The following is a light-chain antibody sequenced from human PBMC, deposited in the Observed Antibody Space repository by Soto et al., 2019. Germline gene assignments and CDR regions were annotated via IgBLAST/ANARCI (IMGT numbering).Light chain of an antibody. CDR2: AAS. CDR3: QQSYTTLPFT. Sequence: DIRMTQSPSSLSASVGDRVTITCRTGQSISTYLNWYQQKPGKAPELLIYAASNLQSGVPSRFSGSGAGTDFTLTISSLQPEDFATYYCQQSYTTLPFTFGPGTRVDMK. CDR1: QSISTY. J-gene: IGKJ3*01. V-gene: IGKV1-39*01.